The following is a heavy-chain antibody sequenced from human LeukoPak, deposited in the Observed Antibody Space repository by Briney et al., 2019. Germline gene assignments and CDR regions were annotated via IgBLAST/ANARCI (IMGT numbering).Heavy chain of an antibody. J-gene: IGHJ4*02. D-gene: IGHD6-19*01. Sequence: GGSLRLSCAATGFTFSSYAMSWVRQAPGKGLEWVSAMSGSGGYTYYADSVKGRFTISRDSSKNTLYLQMNSLRAEDTAVYYCARVRSKVGIAVAGTGGSYPDYWGQGTLVTVSS. CDR2: MSGSGGYT. CDR1: GFTFSSYA. CDR3: ARVRSKVGIAVAGTGGSYPDY. V-gene: IGHV3-23*01.